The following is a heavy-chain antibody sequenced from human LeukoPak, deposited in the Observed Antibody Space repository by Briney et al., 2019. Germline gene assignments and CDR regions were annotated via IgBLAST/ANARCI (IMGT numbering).Heavy chain of an antibody. CDR3: ARDRVGCSSSMSCLFDY. V-gene: IGHV1-2*06. D-gene: IGHD2-2*01. CDR1: GYTFTDYY. J-gene: IGHJ4*02. Sequence: ASVKVSCKASGYTFTDYYMHWVRQAPGQGLEWMGRINPNSGGANYAQNFQGRVTMTRGTSISTAYMELSRLRSDDTAVYYCARDRVGCSSSMSCLFDYWGQGTLVTVSS. CDR2: INPNSGGA.